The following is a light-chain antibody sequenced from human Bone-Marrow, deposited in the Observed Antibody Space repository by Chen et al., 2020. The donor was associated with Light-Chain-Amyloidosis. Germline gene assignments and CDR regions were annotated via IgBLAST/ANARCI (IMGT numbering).Light chain of an antibody. V-gene: IGKV3-11*01. CDR3: QQRAQWPIT. J-gene: IGKJ5*01. CDR1: QSIGSY. Sequence: EIVLTQSPATLSLSPGERDTLSCRASQSIGSYLAWYQQKPGQAPRLLIYDASNRATGIPDRFSGSGSGTXFTLTISSLEPEDSGVYYCQQRAQWPITFGQGTRLEIK. CDR2: DAS.